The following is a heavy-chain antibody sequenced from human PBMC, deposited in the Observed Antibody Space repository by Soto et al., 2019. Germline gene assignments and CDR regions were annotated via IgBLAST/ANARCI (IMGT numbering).Heavy chain of an antibody. CDR1: GFTFSSYW. J-gene: IGHJ6*02. V-gene: IGHV3-7*03. Sequence: EVQLVESGGGLVQPGGSLRLSCAASGFTFSSYWMSWVRQAPGKGLEWVANIKQDGSEKYYVDSVKGRFTISRDNAKNSLYMQMNSLRAEDTAVYYCARGVGYCSSTSCYNGRYYYYGMDVWGQGTTVTVSS. D-gene: IGHD2-2*02. CDR3: ARGVGYCSSTSCYNGRYYYYGMDV. CDR2: IKQDGSEK.